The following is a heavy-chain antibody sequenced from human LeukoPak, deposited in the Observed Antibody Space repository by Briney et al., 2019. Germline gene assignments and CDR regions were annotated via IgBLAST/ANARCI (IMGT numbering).Heavy chain of an antibody. D-gene: IGHD3-10*01. CDR1: GYTFTGYY. Sequence: VASVKVSCKASGYTFTGYYMHWERQAPGQGLEWMGWINPNSGGTNYAQKFQGRVTMTRDTSISTAYMELSRLRSDDTAVYYCASVGENYGSGGDYFDYWGQGTLVTVSS. CDR3: ASVGENYGSGGDYFDY. J-gene: IGHJ4*02. V-gene: IGHV1-2*02. CDR2: INPNSGGT.